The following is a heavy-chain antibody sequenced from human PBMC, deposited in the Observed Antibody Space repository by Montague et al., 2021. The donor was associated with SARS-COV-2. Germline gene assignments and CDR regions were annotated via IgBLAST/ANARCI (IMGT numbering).Heavy chain of an antibody. CDR3: ARAPPGYLGFVVVVAAHFDY. CDR1: GGSISSSSYY. V-gene: IGHV4-39*07. CDR2: IYYSGST. Sequence: SETLSLTCTVSGGSISSSSYYWGWIRQPPGKGLEWIGSIYYSGSTYYNPSLKSRVTISGDTSKNQFSLKLRSVTAADTAVYYCARAPPGYLGFVVVVAAHFDYWGQGTLVTVSS. J-gene: IGHJ4*02. D-gene: IGHD2-15*01.